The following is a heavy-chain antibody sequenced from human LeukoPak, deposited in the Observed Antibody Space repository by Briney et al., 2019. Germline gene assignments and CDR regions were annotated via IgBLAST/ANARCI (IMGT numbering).Heavy chain of an antibody. Sequence: SQTLSLTCAVSGGSISSGGYSWSWIRQPSGKGLEWIGYIYYSGSTYYNPSLKSRVTISVDTSKNQFSLKLSSVTAADTAVYYCARGDCSSTSCYVGPNWFDPWGQGTLVTVSS. J-gene: IGHJ5*02. CDR2: IYYSGST. D-gene: IGHD2-2*01. V-gene: IGHV4-30-4*07. CDR3: ARGDCSSTSCYVGPNWFDP. CDR1: GGSISSGGYS.